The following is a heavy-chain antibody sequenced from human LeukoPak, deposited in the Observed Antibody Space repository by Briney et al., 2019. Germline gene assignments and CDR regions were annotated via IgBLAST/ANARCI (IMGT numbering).Heavy chain of an antibody. V-gene: IGHV3-11*01. CDR1: GFTFTDYY. CDR2: ISPSGTVI. J-gene: IGHJ4*02. CDR3: ARDRGGYCGGLSCPDMYYFDY. D-gene: IGHD2-15*01. Sequence: TGGSLRLSCSASGFTFTDYYMSWIRQAPGKGLEWVSYISPSGTVIYYGDSVKGRFTISRDNAKKSLYLQMNSLRAEDTAVYYCARDRGGYCGGLSCPDMYYFDYWGQGTLVIVSS.